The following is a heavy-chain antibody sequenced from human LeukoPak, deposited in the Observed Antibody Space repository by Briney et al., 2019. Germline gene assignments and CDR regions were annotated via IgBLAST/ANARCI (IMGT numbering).Heavy chain of an antibody. V-gene: IGHV1-18*04. D-gene: IGHD6-19*01. Sequence: ASVKVSCKASGYTFTGYYMHWVRQAPGQGLEWMGWISAYNGNTNYAQKLQGRVTMTTDTSTSTAYMELRSLTSDDTAVYYCARWRAGSRHYYFDYWGQGTLVTVSS. J-gene: IGHJ4*02. CDR1: GYTFTGYY. CDR3: ARWRAGSRHYYFDY. CDR2: ISAYNGNT.